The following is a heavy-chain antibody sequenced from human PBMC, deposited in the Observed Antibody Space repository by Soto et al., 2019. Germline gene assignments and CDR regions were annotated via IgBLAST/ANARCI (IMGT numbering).Heavy chain of an antibody. CDR3: AKAPRGGHYGDWYFDL. CDR2: IKSGGETT. Sequence: EVQLLESGGGLVQPGGSLRLSCAGSGFTFGTYGMSWVRLAPGRGLEWVSAIKSGGETTYYPDSVKGRFTISRDNSKNTLYMQMNSQRAEDTAIYYCAKAPRGGHYGDWYFDLWGRGTLVTVSS. D-gene: IGHD3-10*01. V-gene: IGHV3-23*01. CDR1: GFTFGTYG. J-gene: IGHJ2*01.